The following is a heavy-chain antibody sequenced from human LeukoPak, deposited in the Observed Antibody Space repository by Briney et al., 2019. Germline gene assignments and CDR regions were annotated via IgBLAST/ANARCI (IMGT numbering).Heavy chain of an antibody. Sequence: GGSLRLSCAASGLTFSSHWMHWVRQAPGKGLVWVSRINSDGSSTTYADSVKGRFTISRDNAKNTLYLQINSLTVEDTAVYYCARGGFTSVTYNWFDPWGQGTLVTASS. D-gene: IGHD4-17*01. CDR3: ARGGFTSVTYNWFDP. CDR1: GLTFSSHW. J-gene: IGHJ5*02. V-gene: IGHV3-74*01. CDR2: INSDGSST.